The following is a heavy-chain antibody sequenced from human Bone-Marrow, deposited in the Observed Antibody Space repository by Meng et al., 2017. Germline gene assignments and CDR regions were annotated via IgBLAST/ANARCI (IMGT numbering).Heavy chain of an antibody. D-gene: IGHD6-19*01. V-gene: IGHV4-39*07. CDR1: GGSISTSGYY. CDR3: ASFPPPGKQWLVTDY. Sequence: QPQLQESGPGLVRPSEALSLTCSVAGGSISTSGYYWGWIRQPPGKGLEWIGEIYHSGSTNYNPSLKSRVTISVDKSKNQFSLKLSSVTAADTAVYYCASFPPPGKQWLVTDYWGQGTLVTVSS. CDR2: IYHSGST. J-gene: IGHJ4*02.